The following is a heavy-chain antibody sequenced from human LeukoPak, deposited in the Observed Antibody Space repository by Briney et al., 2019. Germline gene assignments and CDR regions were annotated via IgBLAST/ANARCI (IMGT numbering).Heavy chain of an antibody. CDR3: AIRFSRGSGSAVDY. Sequence: GASVKVSCKASGYTFTSHDINWVRQATGQGLEWMGWMNPNSAKTGYAQNFQGRVTMTRNTSISTAYMELSSLRSEDTAVYYCAIRFSRGSGSAVDYWGQGTLVTVSS. J-gene: IGHJ4*02. V-gene: IGHV1-8*01. CDR1: GYTFTSHD. CDR2: MNPNSAKT. D-gene: IGHD3-10*01.